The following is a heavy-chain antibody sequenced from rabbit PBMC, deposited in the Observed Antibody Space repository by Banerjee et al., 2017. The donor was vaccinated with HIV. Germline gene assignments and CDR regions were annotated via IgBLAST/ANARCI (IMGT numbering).Heavy chain of an antibody. CDR2: MYSTDGNT. CDR3: ARDEFGDKAHYTDLKL. Sequence: QSLEESGGDLVKPGASLTLTCKASGFSFSTNYWLCWVRKAPGKGLELIACMYSTDGNTHYANWAKGRFTISKTSSTTVTLQMTSLTAADTATYFCARDEFGDKAHYTDLKLWGPGTLVTVS. V-gene: IGHV1S40*01. D-gene: IGHD5-1*01. J-gene: IGHJ4*01. CDR1: GFSFSTNYW.